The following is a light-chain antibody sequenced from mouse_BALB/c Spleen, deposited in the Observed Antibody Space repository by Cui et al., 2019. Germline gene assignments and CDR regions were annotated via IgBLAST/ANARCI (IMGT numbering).Light chain of an antibody. J-gene: IGKJ1*01. CDR2: STA. CDR1: SSVSY. CDR3: HQWNSYPWT. V-gene: IGKV4-80*01. Sequence: QIVLTQSPSIMSASLGEEITLTCSASSSVSYMQWCQQQSGTSPKLLIYSTANPASGVISRWSGSGSGSCYYLTISSVEAEDDADYYYHQWNSYPWTFGGGTKLEIK.